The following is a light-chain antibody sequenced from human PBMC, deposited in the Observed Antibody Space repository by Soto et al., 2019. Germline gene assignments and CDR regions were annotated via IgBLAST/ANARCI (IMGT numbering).Light chain of an antibody. J-gene: IGKJ1*01. CDR2: GAS. CDR3: QQNNEWPLT. Sequence: EIVMTQSPATLSLSPGESATLSCRASQSVRSNLAWYHQKPGQAPRLLIYGASTRATGIPARFSGSGSGTEYTLTISSPQSEDVALSFCQQNNEWPLTFGQETKVEIK. CDR1: QSVRSN. V-gene: IGKV3-15*01.